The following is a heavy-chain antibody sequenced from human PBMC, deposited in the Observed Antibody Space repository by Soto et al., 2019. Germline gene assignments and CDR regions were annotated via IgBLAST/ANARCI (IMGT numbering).Heavy chain of an antibody. Sequence: PGKGLEWVGRSRNKANSYTTEYAASVIGRFTISRDGSQNSLYLQMSGLKTEDTAVYYCARVAARYYFDYWGQGTLVTVSS. V-gene: IGHV3-72*01. CDR2: SRNKANSYTT. J-gene: IGHJ4*02. CDR3: ARVAARYYFDY.